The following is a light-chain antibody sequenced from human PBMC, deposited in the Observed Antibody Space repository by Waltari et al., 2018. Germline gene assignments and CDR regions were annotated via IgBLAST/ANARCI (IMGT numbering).Light chain of an antibody. V-gene: IGLV7-43*01. CDR2: DTD. CDR3: SLYYGDARWV. Sequence: VLTQEPSVTVSPGGTVTLTCASTTGVVTTSYYPHWFQQKPGQSPTTLIYDTDKRHPWTPARFSGSLLGGKAALTLSNVQPEDEADYYCSLYYGDARWVFGGGTKLTVL. J-gene: IGLJ3*02. CDR1: TGVVTTSYY.